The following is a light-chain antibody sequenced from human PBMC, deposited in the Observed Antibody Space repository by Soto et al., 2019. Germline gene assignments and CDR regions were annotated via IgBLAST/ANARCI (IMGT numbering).Light chain of an antibody. CDR3: QQSYSTLGT. J-gene: IGKJ2*01. CDR1: QSISSY. CDR2: AAS. Sequence: DIQMTQSPSSLSASVGDRVTITCRASQSISSYLNWYQQKPGKAPKLLIYAASSLQSGVPSRFSGSGSGTDVTLTISSLQPEDFANYYCQQSYSTLGTVGQGTKLEIK. V-gene: IGKV1-39*01.